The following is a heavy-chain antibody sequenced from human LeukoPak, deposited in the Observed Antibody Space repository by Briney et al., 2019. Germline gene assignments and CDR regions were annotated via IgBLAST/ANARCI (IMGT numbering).Heavy chain of an antibody. CDR1: GFTFSIYS. J-gene: IGHJ6*03. D-gene: IGHD1-1*01. Sequence: GGSLRLSCAASGFTFSIYSMKWVRQAPGKGLEWVSSISSSSSYIYYADSVKGRFTISRDNAKNSLYLQMNSLRAEDTAVYYCAREGTGTSYYYYYYYMDVWGKGTTVTVSS. V-gene: IGHV3-21*01. CDR2: ISSSSSYI. CDR3: AREGTGTSYYYYYYYMDV.